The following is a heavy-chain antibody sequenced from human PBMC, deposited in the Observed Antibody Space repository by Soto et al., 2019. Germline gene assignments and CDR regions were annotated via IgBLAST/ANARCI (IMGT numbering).Heavy chain of an antibody. Sequence: SETLSLICTVSGGSVSSGSYYWSWIRQPPGKGQERIGYIYYSVSTNYNASLKSRVTISVDTSKNQFSLKVSFFSVADMAVYYCARRWGTSFDFWGQGTLVTVSS. CDR1: GGSVSSGSYY. V-gene: IGHV4-61*01. J-gene: IGHJ4*02. D-gene: IGHD7-27*01. CDR2: IYYSVST. CDR3: ARRWGTSFDF.